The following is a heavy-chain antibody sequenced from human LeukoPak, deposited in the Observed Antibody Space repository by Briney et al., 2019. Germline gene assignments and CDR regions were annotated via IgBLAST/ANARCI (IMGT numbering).Heavy chain of an antibody. CDR2: IYYSGST. CDR3: ARGEYSSSWRLMGYYFDY. Sequence: PSETLSLTCTVSGGSVSSGSYYWSWIRQPPGKGLEWIGYIYYSGSTNYNPSLKSRVTISVDTSKNQFSLKLSSVTAADTAVYYCARGEYSSSWRLMGYYFDYWGQGTLVTVSS. CDR1: GGSVSSGSYY. D-gene: IGHD6-13*01. V-gene: IGHV4-61*01. J-gene: IGHJ4*02.